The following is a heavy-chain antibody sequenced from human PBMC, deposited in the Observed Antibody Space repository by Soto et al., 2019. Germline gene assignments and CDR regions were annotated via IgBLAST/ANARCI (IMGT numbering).Heavy chain of an antibody. V-gene: IGHV3-48*01. CDR3: ARANYYGSPGDFDY. D-gene: IGHD3-10*01. CDR2: ISSSSSTI. CDR1: GFTFSSYS. Sequence: GGSLRLSCAASGFTFSSYSMNWVRQTPGKGLEWVSYISSSSSTIYYADSVKGRFTISRDNAKNSLYLQMNSLRAEDTAVYYCARANYYGSPGDFDYWGQGTLVTVSS. J-gene: IGHJ4*02.